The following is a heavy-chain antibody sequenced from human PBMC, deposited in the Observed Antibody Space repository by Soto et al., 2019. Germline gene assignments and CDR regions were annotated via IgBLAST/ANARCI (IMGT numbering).Heavy chain of an antibody. D-gene: IGHD3-10*01. CDR1: GGSISTSNW. J-gene: IGHJ4*02. CDR2: VYRTGST. V-gene: IGHV4-4*02. Sequence: SETLSLTCAVSGGSISTSNWWSWVRQPPGKGLEWIGEVYRTGSTNYNPSLESRLTISVDKSKNQFSLKLTSVTAADTAVYYCTRDAPLWFGELSQWGQGTMVTGS. CDR3: TRDAPLWFGELSQ.